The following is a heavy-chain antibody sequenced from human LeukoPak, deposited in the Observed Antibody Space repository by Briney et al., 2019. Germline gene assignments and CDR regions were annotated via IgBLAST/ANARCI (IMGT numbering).Heavy chain of an antibody. Sequence: RGESLKISCKGSGYSFTNYWIGWVRQMPGKGLEWMAIVYPSDSDTRYCPSFQGQVTVSADKSISTVYLQWSSLKASDTAMYYCARHRSDSSSSPMDYWGQGTLVTVSS. CDR2: VYPSDSDT. CDR3: ARHRSDSSSSPMDY. V-gene: IGHV5-51*01. D-gene: IGHD6-6*01. CDR1: GYSFTNYW. J-gene: IGHJ4*02.